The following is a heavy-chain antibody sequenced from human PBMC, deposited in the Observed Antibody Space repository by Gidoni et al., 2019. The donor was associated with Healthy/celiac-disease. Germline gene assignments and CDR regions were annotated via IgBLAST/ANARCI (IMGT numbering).Heavy chain of an antibody. J-gene: IGHJ4*02. V-gene: IGHV3-15*07. CDR3: TTDFPVEPNLKYFDY. CDR2: IKSKTDGGTT. Sequence: PGKGLEWVGRIKSKTDGGTTDYAAPVKGRFTISRDDSKNTLYLQMNSLKTEDTAVYYCTTDFPVEPNLKYFDYWGQGTLVTVSS.